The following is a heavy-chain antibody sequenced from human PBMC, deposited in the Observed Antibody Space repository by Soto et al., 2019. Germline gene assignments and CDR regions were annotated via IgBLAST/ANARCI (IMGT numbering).Heavy chain of an antibody. D-gene: IGHD3-9*01. Sequence: QVQLVQSGAEVKKPGSSVKVSCKASGGTFSSYAISWVRQAPGQGLEWMGGIIPIFGTANYAQKFQGRVTLTADESTSTAYMGLSSLRSEDTAVYYCARDLPGTGGMDVWGQGTTVTVSS. V-gene: IGHV1-69*12. CDR3: ARDLPGTGGMDV. CDR1: GGTFSSYA. CDR2: IIPIFGTA. J-gene: IGHJ6*02.